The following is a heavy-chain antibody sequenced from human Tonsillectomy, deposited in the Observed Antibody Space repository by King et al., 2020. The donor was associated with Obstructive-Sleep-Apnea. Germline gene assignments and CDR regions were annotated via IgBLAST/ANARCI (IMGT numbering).Heavy chain of an antibody. CDR3: AREGLTYGPAKDYGMDV. V-gene: IGHV3-30*04. J-gene: IGHJ6*02. CDR1: EFTFSRYA. CDR2: ISYDESIE. Sequence: VQLVESGGGVVQPGRSLRLSCAASEFTFSRYAFHWVRQAPGKGLQWVALISYDESIEYYTDSVKGRFTISKDNSKNTLYLQMNSLRAEDTAVYYCAREGLTYGPAKDYGMDVWGQGTTVTVSS. D-gene: IGHD3-10*01.